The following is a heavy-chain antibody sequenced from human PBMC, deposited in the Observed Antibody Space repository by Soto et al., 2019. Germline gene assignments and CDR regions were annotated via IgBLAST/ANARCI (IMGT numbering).Heavy chain of an antibody. CDR1: GGSISSYY. J-gene: IGHJ4*02. CDR3: AGSFSGSYF. CDR2: IYYSGST. Sequence: SETLSLTCTVSGGSISSYYWSWIRQPPGKGLEWIGYIYYSGSTNYNPSLKSRVTISVDTSKNQFSLKLSSVTAADTAVYYCAGSFSGSYFWGQGTLVTVSS. V-gene: IGHV4-59*01. D-gene: IGHD1-26*01.